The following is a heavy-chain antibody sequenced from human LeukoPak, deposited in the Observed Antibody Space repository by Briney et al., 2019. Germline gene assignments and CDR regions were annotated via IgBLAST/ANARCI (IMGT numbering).Heavy chain of an antibody. D-gene: IGHD6-6*01. Sequence: SETLSLTCTVSGGSISSHYWSWIRQPPGKGLEWIGYIYYSGSTNYNPSLKSRVTISVDTSKNQFSLKLSFVTAADTAVYYCARVNRGSVQHVRAANWFDPSGQGTLVTVCS. CDR3: ARVNRGSVQHVRAANWFDP. CDR1: GGSISSHY. J-gene: IGHJ5*02. CDR2: IYYSGST. V-gene: IGHV4-59*11.